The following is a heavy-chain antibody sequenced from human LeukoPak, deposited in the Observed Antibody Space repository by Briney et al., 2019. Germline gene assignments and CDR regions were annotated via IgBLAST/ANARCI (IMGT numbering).Heavy chain of an antibody. CDR2: INACNGNT. CDR1: GYTFTSYA. CDR3: ARVSRLDCSSTSCSYFDY. V-gene: IGHV1-3*01. J-gene: IGHJ4*02. Sequence: ASVKVSCKASGYTFTSYAMHWVRQAPGQRLEWMGWINACNGNTKYSQKFQGRVTITRDTSASTAYMELSSLRSEDTAVYYCARVSRLDCSSTSCSYFDYWGQGTLVTVSS. D-gene: IGHD2-2*01.